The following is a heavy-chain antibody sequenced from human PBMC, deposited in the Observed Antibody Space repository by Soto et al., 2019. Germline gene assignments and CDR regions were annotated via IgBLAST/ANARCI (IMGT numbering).Heavy chain of an antibody. V-gene: IGHV1-58*01. Sequence: QMQLVQSGPEVKKPGTSVKVSCKASGFTFTSSAVQWVRQARGQRLEWIGWIVVGSGNTNYAQKFQERVTITRDMXISXAXRELSSLRSEDTAVYYCAETYCGGDCYPYYYYGMDVWGQGTTVTVSS. D-gene: IGHD2-21*02. J-gene: IGHJ6*02. CDR3: AETYCGGDCYPYYYYGMDV. CDR1: GFTFTSSA. CDR2: IVVGSGNT.